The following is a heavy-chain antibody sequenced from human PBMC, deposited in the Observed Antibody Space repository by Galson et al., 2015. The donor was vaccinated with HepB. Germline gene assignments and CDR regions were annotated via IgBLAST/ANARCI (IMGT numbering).Heavy chain of an antibody. CDR2: IKSKTDGGTT. V-gene: IGHV3-15*01. J-gene: IGHJ3*02. CDR1: GFTFSNAW. D-gene: IGHD3-3*01. CDR3: TTKAENYDFWSGPKRDDAFDI. Sequence: SLRLSCAASGFTFSNAWMSWVRQAPGKGLEWVGRIKSKTDGGTTDYAAPVKGRFTISRDDSKNTLYLQMNSLKTEDTAVYYCTTKAENYDFWSGPKRDDAFDIWGQGTMVTVSS.